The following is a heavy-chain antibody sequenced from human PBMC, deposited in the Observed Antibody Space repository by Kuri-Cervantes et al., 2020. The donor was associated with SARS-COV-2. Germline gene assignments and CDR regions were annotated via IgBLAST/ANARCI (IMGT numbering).Heavy chain of an antibody. CDR3: ARDWASGDYYYGMDV. V-gene: IGHV3-33*01. CDR2: IWYDRSNK. D-gene: IGHD1-26*01. J-gene: IGHJ6*02. Sequence: GESLKISCAASGFTFSSYGTHWVRQAPGKGLEWVAVIWYDRSNKYYADSVKGRFTISRDNAKNSLLLQMNSLRVEDTAVYYCARDWASGDYYYGMDVWGQGTTVTVSS. CDR1: GFTFSSYG.